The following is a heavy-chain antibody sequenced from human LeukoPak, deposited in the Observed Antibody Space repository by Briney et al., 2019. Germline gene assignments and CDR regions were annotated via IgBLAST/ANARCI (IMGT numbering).Heavy chain of an antibody. Sequence: ASVKVSCKASGYTFTGYYMHWVRQAPGQGLEWMGRINPNSGGTNYAQKFQGRVTMTRDTSISTAYMELSRLRSDDTAVYYCASSPLKFWSAVSDYYYGMDVWGQGTTVTVSS. J-gene: IGHJ6*02. D-gene: IGHD3-3*01. CDR2: INPNSGGT. CDR1: GYTFTGYY. V-gene: IGHV1-2*06. CDR3: ASSPLKFWSAVSDYYYGMDV.